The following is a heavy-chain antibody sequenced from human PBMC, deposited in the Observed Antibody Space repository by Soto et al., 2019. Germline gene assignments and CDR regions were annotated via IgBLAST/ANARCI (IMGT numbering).Heavy chain of an antibody. J-gene: IGHJ6*02. D-gene: IGHD1-26*01. CDR2: ISYDGSNK. Sequence: PGGSLRLSCAASGFTFSSYGMHWVRQAPGKGLEWVAVISYDGSNKYYADSVKGRFTISRDNSKNTLYLQMNSLRAEDTAVYYCAKVGGGSYYHYYYYGMDVWGQGTTVTVSS. CDR3: AKVGGGSYYHYYYYGMDV. CDR1: GFTFSSYG. V-gene: IGHV3-30*18.